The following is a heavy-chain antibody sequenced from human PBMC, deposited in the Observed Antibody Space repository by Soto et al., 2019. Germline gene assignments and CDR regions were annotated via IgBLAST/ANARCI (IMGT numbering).Heavy chain of an antibody. D-gene: IGHD7-27*01. CDR3: ARGWGGYFQH. J-gene: IGHJ1*01. CDR1: EGCSSRYY. Sequence: TLSVTRPVGEGCSSRYYWSWIRQPPGKGLEWIGYIYYSGSTNYNPSLKSRVTISVDTSKNQFSLKLSSVTAADTAVYYCARGWGGYFQHWGQGTLVTVSS. CDR2: IYYSGST. V-gene: IGHV4-59*01.